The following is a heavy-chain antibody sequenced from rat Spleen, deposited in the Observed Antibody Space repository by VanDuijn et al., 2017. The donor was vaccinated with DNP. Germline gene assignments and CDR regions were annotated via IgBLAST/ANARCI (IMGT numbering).Heavy chain of an antibody. Sequence: EVQLQESGPGLVKPSQSLSLTCSVTGYSITSSFKWTWIRKFPGDKLEWMGYINGAGSTDYNPSLKSRISITRDTSKNQFFLQVNSWTPEDSATYYCAIQLGVFDYWGQGVMVTVSS. J-gene: IGHJ2*01. CDR3: AIQLGVFDY. CDR1: GYSITSSFK. V-gene: IGHV3-3*01. CDR2: INGAGST. D-gene: IGHD5-1*01.